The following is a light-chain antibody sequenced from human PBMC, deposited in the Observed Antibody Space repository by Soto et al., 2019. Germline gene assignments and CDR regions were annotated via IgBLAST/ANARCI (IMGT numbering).Light chain of an antibody. CDR3: QQSDSNPRT. Sequence: DIQMTQSPSSLSSSVGDRVTIICRASQTITNSLNWYQHKPGKAPKLLMYAASSWQTGVPSRFSGSGSGTDFTLTISSLQPEDFATYYCQQSDSNPRTFGQGTKVEIK. CDR2: AAS. J-gene: IGKJ2*01. V-gene: IGKV1-39*01. CDR1: QTITNS.